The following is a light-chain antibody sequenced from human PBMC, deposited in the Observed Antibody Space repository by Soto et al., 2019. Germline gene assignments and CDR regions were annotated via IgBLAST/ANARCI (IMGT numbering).Light chain of an antibody. CDR1: QSISSY. CDR3: QQTYTTPEIT. V-gene: IGKV1-39*01. CDR2: GAS. J-gene: IGKJ5*01. Sequence: DIQMTQSPSSLSASVVDRVTITFRASQSISSYLNWYQLKPGKAPNLLMYGASYLKSGVPTRFSGSGSGTDFTLTISSLQPEDFAIYYCQQTYTTPEITFGQGTRLDIK.